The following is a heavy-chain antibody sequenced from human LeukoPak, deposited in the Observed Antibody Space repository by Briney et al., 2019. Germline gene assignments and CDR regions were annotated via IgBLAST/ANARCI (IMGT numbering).Heavy chain of an antibody. CDR2: INPNSGGT. V-gene: IGHV1-2*02. D-gene: IGHD2-2*02. Sequence: ASVKVSCTASGYTFTGYYMHWVRQAPGQGLEWMGWINPNSGGTNYAQKVQGRVTMTRDTSISTAYMELSRLRSDDTAVYYCARDEDIVVVPAARPSYGMDVWGQGTTVTVSS. J-gene: IGHJ6*02. CDR1: GYTFTGYY. CDR3: ARDEDIVVVPAARPSYGMDV.